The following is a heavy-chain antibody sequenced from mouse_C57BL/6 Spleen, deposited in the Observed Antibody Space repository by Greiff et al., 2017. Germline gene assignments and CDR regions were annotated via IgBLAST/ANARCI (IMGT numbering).Heavy chain of an antibody. Sequence: EVQGVASGGGLVQPKGSLKLSCAASGFTFNTYAMHWVRQAPGQGLEWVARISSKSSNSATYYADSVKDRLTISRDDSQSMRYLQMNNLKTEDTAMYYCVRSTMITYIDVWGTGTTVTVSS. V-gene: IGHV10-3*01. CDR2: ISSKSSNSAT. CDR3: VRSTMITYIDV. CDR1: GFTFNTYA. D-gene: IGHD2-4*01. J-gene: IGHJ1*03.